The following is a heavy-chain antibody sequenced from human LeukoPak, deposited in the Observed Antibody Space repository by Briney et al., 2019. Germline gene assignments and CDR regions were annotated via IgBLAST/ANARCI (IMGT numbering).Heavy chain of an antibody. V-gene: IGHV4-38-2*01. CDR1: DYSISSGYY. CDR3: ARVRGYCSSTICYRYYFDY. D-gene: IGHD2-2*01. CDR2: IYHSGST. Sequence: PSETLSLTCAVSDYSISSGYYWGWIRQPPGKGLEWIGTIYHSGSTYYNPSLKSRVTISVDTSKNQFSLKQTSVTAADTAVYYCARVRGYCSSTICYRYYFDYWGQGTLVTVSS. J-gene: IGHJ4*02.